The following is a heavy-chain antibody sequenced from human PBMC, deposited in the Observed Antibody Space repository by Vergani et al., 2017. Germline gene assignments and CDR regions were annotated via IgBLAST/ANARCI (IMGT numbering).Heavy chain of an antibody. D-gene: IGHD3-22*01. V-gene: IGHV4-61*08. J-gene: IGHJ6*02. Sequence: QVQLQESGPGLVKPSQTLSLSCTVSGASISSGGYYWSWIRQAPGRGLEWIGYIYYSGSTNYNPSLKSRVTISVDTSKNQFSLKLSSVTAADTAVYYCARGMYYYDSSGYYQTSYYYYGMDVWGQGTTVTVSS. CDR1: GASISSGGYY. CDR2: IYYSGST. CDR3: ARGMYYYDSSGYYQTSYYYYGMDV.